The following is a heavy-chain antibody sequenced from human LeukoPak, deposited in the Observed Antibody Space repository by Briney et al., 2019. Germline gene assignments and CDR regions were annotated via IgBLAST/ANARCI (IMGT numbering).Heavy chain of an antibody. D-gene: IGHD6-13*01. J-gene: IGHJ4*02. CDR1: GFTFSSYE. Sequence: PGGSLRLSCAASGFTFSSYEMDWVRQAPGKGLEWVSYIGSSGSTIYYADSVKGRFTISRDNAKNSLYLQMNSLRAEDTAVYYCARAFIAAAGGGFDYWGQGTLVTVSS. CDR2: IGSSGSTI. CDR3: ARAFIAAAGGGFDY. V-gene: IGHV3-48*03.